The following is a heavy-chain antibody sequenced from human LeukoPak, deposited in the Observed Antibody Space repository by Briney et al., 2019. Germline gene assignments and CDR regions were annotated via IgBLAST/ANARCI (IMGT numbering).Heavy chain of an antibody. CDR1: GFTFSSYW. Sequence: GGSLRLSCAASGFTFSSYWMSWVRQAPGKGLEWVANIKKDGSEKYYVDSVKGRFTISRDNANNSLYLQMNSLRAEDTAVYYCARVQYSSSWPYYYYMDVWGKGTTVTVSS. D-gene: IGHD6-13*01. CDR3: ARVQYSSSWPYYYYMDV. CDR2: IKKDGSEK. J-gene: IGHJ6*03. V-gene: IGHV3-7*01.